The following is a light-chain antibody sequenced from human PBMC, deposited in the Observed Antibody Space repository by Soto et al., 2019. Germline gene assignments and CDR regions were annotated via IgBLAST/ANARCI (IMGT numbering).Light chain of an antibody. CDR3: QQYNNWPFS. V-gene: IGKV1-5*03. Sequence: DIQMTQSPSSVSASLGDRATITCRASQIISSWLAWYQQKPGKAPNLLIYKASTLKSGVPSRFSGSGSGTEFTLTISGLQSEDFALYFCQQYNNWPFSFGQGTRLDIK. CDR2: KAS. CDR1: QIISSW. J-gene: IGKJ5*01.